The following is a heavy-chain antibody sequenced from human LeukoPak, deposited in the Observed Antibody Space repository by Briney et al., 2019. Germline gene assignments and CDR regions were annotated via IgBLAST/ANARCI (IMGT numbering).Heavy chain of an antibody. J-gene: IGHJ4*02. Sequence: GGSLRLSCAASRFTFSSYGMHWVRQAPGKGLEWVAFIRYDGSNKYYADSVKGRFTISRDNSKNTLYLQMNSLRAEDTAVYYCAKIPDSSGYYYLYYYFDYWGQGTLVTVSS. CDR2: IRYDGSNK. CDR3: AKIPDSSGYYYLYYYFDY. D-gene: IGHD3-22*01. CDR1: RFTFSSYG. V-gene: IGHV3-30*02.